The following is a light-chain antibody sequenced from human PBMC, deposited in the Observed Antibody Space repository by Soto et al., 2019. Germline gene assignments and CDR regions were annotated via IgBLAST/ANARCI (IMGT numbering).Light chain of an antibody. Sequence: SVMKEPPPVSEAAGQTVTITCPGSSSNIGAGHAVHWYQQLAGTAPKLLIHSNNNRPSGVPDRLSGSKSGTSASIALAGLHADDEADDYFQASDPDLTTPVLGGGTQ. V-gene: IGLV1-40*01. J-gene: IGLJ7*01. CDR1: SSNIGAGHA. CDR3: QASDPDLTTPV. CDR2: SNN.